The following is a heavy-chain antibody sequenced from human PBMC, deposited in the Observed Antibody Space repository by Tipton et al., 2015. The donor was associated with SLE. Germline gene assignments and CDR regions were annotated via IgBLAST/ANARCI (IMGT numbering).Heavy chain of an antibody. D-gene: IGHD3-3*02. CDR3: ATRLPPIS. Sequence: SLRLSCAASGFTASSNDINWVRQAPGKGLELEWVSLIYSSGSTHYADSVKGRFTISRDNSKNTVDLQMESLRDEDTAVYYCATRLPPISWGPGTMVTVSS. V-gene: IGHV3-53*05. J-gene: IGHJ3*01. CDR1: GFTASSND. CDR2: IYSSGST.